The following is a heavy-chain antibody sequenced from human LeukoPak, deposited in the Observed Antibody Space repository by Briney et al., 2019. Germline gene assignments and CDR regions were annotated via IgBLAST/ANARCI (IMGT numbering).Heavy chain of an antibody. D-gene: IGHD6-13*01. V-gene: IGHV1-69*06. CDR3: ARSIAAARPLDY. CDR2: IIPIFGTA. CDR1: GYTFTSYG. Sequence: SVRVSCKASGYTFTSYGISWVRQAPGQGLEWMGGIIPIFGTANYAQKFQGRVTITADKSTSTVYMELSSLRSEDTAVYYCARSIAAARPLDYWGQGTLVTVSS. J-gene: IGHJ4*02.